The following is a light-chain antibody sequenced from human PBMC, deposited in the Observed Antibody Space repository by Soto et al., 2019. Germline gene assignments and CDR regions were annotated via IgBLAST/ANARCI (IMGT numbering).Light chain of an antibody. J-gene: IGKJ2*01. Sequence: DIVMTQSPDSLAVSLGERATINCKSSQSVLYSSINKNYLAWHQQNPGQPPKLLIYWASTRESGVPDRFRGSGSGTDFTLTISSLQAEDVAVYYCQQYYTTPYTFGQGTKLEIK. CDR3: QQYYTTPYT. CDR1: QSVLYSSINKNY. CDR2: WAS. V-gene: IGKV4-1*01.